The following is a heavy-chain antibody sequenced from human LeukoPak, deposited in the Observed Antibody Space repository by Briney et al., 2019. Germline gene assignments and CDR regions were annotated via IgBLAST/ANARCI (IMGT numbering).Heavy chain of an antibody. CDR2: ISYDGSNK. D-gene: IGHD3-16*01. J-gene: IGHJ4*02. V-gene: IGHV3-30*18. Sequence: GGSPRLSCAASGFTFSSYGMHWVRQAPGKGLEWVAVISYDGSNKYYADSVKGRFTISRDNSKNTLYLQMNSLRAEDTAVYYCAKADGYVPYWGQGTLVTVSS. CDR3: AKADGYVPY. CDR1: GFTFSSYG.